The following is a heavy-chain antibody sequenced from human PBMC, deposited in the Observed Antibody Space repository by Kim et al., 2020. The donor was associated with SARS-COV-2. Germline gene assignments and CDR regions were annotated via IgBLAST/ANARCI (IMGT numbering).Heavy chain of an antibody. J-gene: IGHJ1*01. D-gene: IGHD2-2*03. CDR3: MKGGWGWIWDH. CDR1: GFTFTGSA. CDR2: IDGSDGTT. V-gene: IGHV3-23*01. Sequence: GGSLRLSCTTSGFTFTGSAMSWVRQAPGKGLEWVSSIDGSDGTTYYADSVTGRFTISRDNSKNTLYLQMNSLRADDTAVYYCMKGGWGWIWDHWGQGT.